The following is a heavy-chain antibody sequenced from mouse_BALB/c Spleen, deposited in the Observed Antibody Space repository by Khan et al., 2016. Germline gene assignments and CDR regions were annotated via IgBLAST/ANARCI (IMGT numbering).Heavy chain of an antibody. J-gene: IGHJ4*01. D-gene: IGHD2-1*01. CDR1: GFTFSSFG. Sequence: EVELVESGGGLVQPGGSRKLSCAASGFTFSSFGMHWVRQAPEKGLEWVAYISSGSSTIYYADTVKGRFTISRDNTKNTLFLQMTSLRSEDTAMYYCARDYYGNHYYAMDYWGQGTSVTVSS. CDR2: ISSGSSTI. CDR3: ARDYYGNHYYAMDY. V-gene: IGHV5-17*02.